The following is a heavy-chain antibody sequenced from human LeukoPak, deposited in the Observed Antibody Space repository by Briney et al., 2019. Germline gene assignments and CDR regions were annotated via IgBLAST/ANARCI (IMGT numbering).Heavy chain of an antibody. J-gene: IGHJ5*01. CDR3: AREGQWLDS. CDR2: INSNGDST. D-gene: IGHD6-19*01. V-gene: IGHV3-64*01. Sequence: GGSLRLSCAATGFIFSSHAMHWVRQAPGKGLEYASAINSNGDSTYHAHSVKGRFTISRDNSKNSLYLQMGSLRAEDMAVYYCAREGQWLDSWGLGTLVTVSS. CDR1: GFIFSSHA.